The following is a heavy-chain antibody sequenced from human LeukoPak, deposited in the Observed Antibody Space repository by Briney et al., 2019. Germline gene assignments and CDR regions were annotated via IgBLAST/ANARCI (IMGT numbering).Heavy chain of an antibody. J-gene: IGHJ5*02. CDR1: GFTFSNAW. V-gene: IGHV3-15*01. CDR2: IKSKTDGGTT. Sequence: GGSLRLSCAASGFTFSNAWMSWVRQAPGKGLEWVGRIKSKTDGGTTDYAAPVKGRFTISRDDSKNTLYLQMNSLKTEGTAVYYCTTDKLGYSSSWAPWGQGTLVTVSS. CDR3: TTDKLGYSSSWAP. D-gene: IGHD6-13*01.